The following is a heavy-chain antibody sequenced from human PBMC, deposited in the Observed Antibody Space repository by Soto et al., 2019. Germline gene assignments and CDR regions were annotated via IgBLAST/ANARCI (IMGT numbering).Heavy chain of an antibody. CDR1: GYTFTSYD. Sequence: ASVKVSCKASGYTFTSYDINWVRQATGQGLEWMGWMNPNSGNTGYAQKFQGRVTMTRNTSKSTAYMELSSLRSEDTAVYYCARSRYCPNGVCYGIDYYYYGIDVWGQGTRVTGSS. D-gene: IGHD2-8*01. CDR2: MNPNSGNT. CDR3: ARSRYCPNGVCYGIDYYYYGIDV. J-gene: IGHJ6*02. V-gene: IGHV1-8*01.